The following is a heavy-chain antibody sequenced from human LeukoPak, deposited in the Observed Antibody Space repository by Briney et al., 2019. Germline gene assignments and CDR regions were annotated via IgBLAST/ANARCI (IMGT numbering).Heavy chain of an antibody. CDR1: GFTFSSYA. Sequence: GGFLRLSCAASGFTFSSYAMSWVRQAPGKGLEWVSAISGSGGSTYYADSVKGRFTISRDNSKNTLYLQMNSLRAEDTAVYYCAKVGDYYYDSSGYYWGQGTLVTVSS. D-gene: IGHD3-22*01. CDR2: ISGSGGST. J-gene: IGHJ4*02. V-gene: IGHV3-23*01. CDR3: AKVGDYYYDSSGYY.